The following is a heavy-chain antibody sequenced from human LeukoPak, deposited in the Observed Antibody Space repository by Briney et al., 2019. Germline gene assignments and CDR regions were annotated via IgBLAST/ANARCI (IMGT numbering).Heavy chain of an antibody. CDR3: ARDHYYDSSGYYSPFDY. D-gene: IGHD3-22*01. V-gene: IGHV1-46*03. CDR1: GYTFTSYY. Sequence: ASVKVSCKASGYTFTSYYVHWVRQAPGQGLEWMGIINPSGGSTSYAQKFQGRVTMTRDTSTSTVYMELSSLRSEDTAVYYCARDHYYDSSGYYSPFDYWGQGTLVTVSS. J-gene: IGHJ4*02. CDR2: INPSGGST.